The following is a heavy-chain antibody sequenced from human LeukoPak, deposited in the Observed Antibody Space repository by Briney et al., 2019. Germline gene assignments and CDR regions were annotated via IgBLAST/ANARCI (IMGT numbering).Heavy chain of an antibody. J-gene: IGHJ3*02. CDR1: GGSISSYY. D-gene: IGHD4-17*01. V-gene: IGHV4-59*01. CDR2: IYNSGSI. CDR3: ARESFHDYGDDI. Sequence: SETLSLTCTVSGGSISSYYWSWIRQPPGKGLEWIGYIYNSGSINYNPSLKSRVTISVDTSKNQFPLKLTSVTAADTAVYYCARESFHDYGDDIWGQGTMVTVSS.